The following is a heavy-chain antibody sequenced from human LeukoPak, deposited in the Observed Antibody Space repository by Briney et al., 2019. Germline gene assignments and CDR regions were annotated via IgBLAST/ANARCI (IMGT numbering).Heavy chain of an antibody. CDR1: GGSISSSSYY. CDR2: IYYSGST. Sequence: SETLSLTCTVSGGSISSSSYYWGWIRQPPGKGLEWIGNIYYSGSTYYNESLESRVTISIDTSKNQFSLKLNSVTAADTAMYYCAESGGYGLIDYWGQGTLVTVSS. CDR3: AESGGYGLIDY. V-gene: IGHV4-39*01. J-gene: IGHJ4*02. D-gene: IGHD1-26*01.